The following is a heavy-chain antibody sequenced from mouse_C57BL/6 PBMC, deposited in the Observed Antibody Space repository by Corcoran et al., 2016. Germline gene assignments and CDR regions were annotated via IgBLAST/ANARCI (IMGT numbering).Heavy chain of an antibody. J-gene: IGHJ2*01. CDR1: GYTFTDYY. V-gene: IGHV1-76*01. Sequence: QVQLKQSGAELVRPGASVKLSCKASGYTFTDYYINWVKQRPGQGLEWIVRIYPGSGNTYYNEKFKGKATLTAEKSSSTAYMQLSSLTSEDSAVYFCARSGVLLRSRFDYWGQGTTLTVSS. D-gene: IGHD1-1*01. CDR2: IYPGSGNT. CDR3: ARSGVLLRSRFDY.